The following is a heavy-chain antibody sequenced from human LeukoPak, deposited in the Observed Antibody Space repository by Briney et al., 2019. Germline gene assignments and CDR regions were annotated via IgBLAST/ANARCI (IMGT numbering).Heavy chain of an antibody. D-gene: IGHD2-2*02. V-gene: IGHV4-61*01. CDR2: IYYSGST. Sequence: SETLSLTCTVPGGSLSSGSYYWSWIRQPPGRGLEWIAYIYYSGSTNYNPSLKSRFTIPVTTSKNQFSLKLISVTAADTAVYYCARDVPQYCNSTSCDSFVYWGQGTLDSVST. CDR1: GGSLSSGSYY. J-gene: IGHJ4*02. CDR3: ARDVPQYCNSTSCDSFVY.